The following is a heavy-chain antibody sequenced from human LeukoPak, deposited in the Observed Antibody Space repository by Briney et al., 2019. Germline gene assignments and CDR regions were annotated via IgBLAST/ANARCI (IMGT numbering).Heavy chain of an antibody. J-gene: IGHJ4*02. CDR2: INHSGST. CDR3: ARYCSSTSCYKALHFDY. V-gene: IGHV4-39*07. D-gene: IGHD2-2*02. Sequence: SETLSLTCTVSGGSISSGGYYWSWIRQPPGKGLEWIGEINHSGSTNYNPSLKSRVTISVDTSKNKFSLKLSSVTAADTAVYYCARYCSSTSCYKALHFDYWGQGTLVTVSS. CDR1: GGSISSGGYY.